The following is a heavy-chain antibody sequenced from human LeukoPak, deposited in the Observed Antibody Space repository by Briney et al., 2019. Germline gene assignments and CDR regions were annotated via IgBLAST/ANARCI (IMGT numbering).Heavy chain of an antibody. CDR1: GFTFSSYS. D-gene: IGHD6-19*01. CDR2: ISSSSSYI. V-gene: IGHV3-21*01. Sequence: GGSLRLSCAASGFTFSSYSMNWVRQAPGKGLEWVSSISSSSSYIYYADSVKGRFTISRDNAKNSLYLQMNSLRAEDTAVYYCARDQGTGIAVAGFYYFDYWGQGTLVTVSP. J-gene: IGHJ4*02. CDR3: ARDQGTGIAVAGFYYFDY.